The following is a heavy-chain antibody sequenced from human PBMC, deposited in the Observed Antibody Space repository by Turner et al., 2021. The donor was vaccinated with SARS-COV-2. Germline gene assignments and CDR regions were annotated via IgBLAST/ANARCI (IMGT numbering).Heavy chain of an antibody. V-gene: IGHV4-34*01. CDR3: ARVWVRWWYFDL. D-gene: IGHD7-27*01. Sequence: QVQLQQWGAGLLKPSETLSLTCAVYGGSFSGYYWSWIRQPPGKGLEWIGEINHSGSTNYNPSLKSRVTISVDTSKNQFPLKLSSVTAADTAVYYCARVWVRWWYFDLWGRGTLVTVSS. CDR1: GGSFSGYY. CDR2: INHSGST. J-gene: IGHJ2*01.